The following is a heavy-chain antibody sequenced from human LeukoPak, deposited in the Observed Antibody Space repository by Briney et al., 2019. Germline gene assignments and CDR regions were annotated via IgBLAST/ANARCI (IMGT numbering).Heavy chain of an antibody. CDR1: GGSFSGYY. CDR2: INHSGST. CDR3: ARETSKYYDSSGYPFDY. J-gene: IGHJ4*02. D-gene: IGHD3-22*01. V-gene: IGHV4-34*01. Sequence: SETLSLTCAVYGGSFSGYYWSWIRQPPGKGLEGIGEINHSGSTNYNPSLKRRATISVDTSKNQFSLKLSSVTAADTAVYYCARETSKYYDSSGYPFDYWGQGTLVTVSS.